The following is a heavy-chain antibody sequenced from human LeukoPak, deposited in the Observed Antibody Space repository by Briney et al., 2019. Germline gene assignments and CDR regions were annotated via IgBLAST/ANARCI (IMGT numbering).Heavy chain of an antibody. CDR1: GDSISSSSSY. D-gene: IGHD2-15*01. CDR3: ARALGCSGGSCYFWFDP. Sequence: SETLSLTCTVSGDSISSSSSYWGWIRQPPGEGLEWIGSIYYSGSTYYNTSLKSRVTISVDTSKNQFSLRLSSVTAADTAVYYCARALGCSGGSCYFWFDPWGQGTLVTVSS. CDR2: IYYSGST. J-gene: IGHJ5*02. V-gene: IGHV4-39*07.